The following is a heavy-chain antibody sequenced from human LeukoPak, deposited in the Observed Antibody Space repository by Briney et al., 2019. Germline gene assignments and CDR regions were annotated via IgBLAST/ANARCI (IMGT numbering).Heavy chain of an antibody. J-gene: IGHJ4*02. Sequence: GGSLRLSCAAPGFTFSSYSMNWVRQAPGKGLEWVSSISSSSSYIYYADSVKGRFTISRDNAKNSLHLQMNSLRAEDTAVYYCARVMFGKSLFDYWGQGTLVTVSS. CDR1: GFTFSSYS. V-gene: IGHV3-21*01. CDR2: ISSSSSYI. CDR3: ARVMFGKSLFDY. D-gene: IGHD3-10*02.